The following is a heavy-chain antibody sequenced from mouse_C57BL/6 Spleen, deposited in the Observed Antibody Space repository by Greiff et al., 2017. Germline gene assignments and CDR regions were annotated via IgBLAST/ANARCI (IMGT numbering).Heavy chain of an antibody. D-gene: IGHD1-1*01. J-gene: IGHJ1*03. CDR1: GYTFTSYW. CDR2: IDPSDSET. V-gene: IGHV1-52*01. Sequence: QVQLKQPGAELVRPGSSVKLSCKASGYTFTSYWMHWVKQRPIQGLEWIGNIDPSDSETHYNQKFKDKATLTVDKSSSTAYMQLSSLTSEDSAVYYCARSPYGSTYFDVWGTGTTVTVSS. CDR3: ARSPYGSTYFDV.